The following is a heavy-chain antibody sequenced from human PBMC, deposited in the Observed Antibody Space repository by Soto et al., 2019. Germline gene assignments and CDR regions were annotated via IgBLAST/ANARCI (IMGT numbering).Heavy chain of an antibody. CDR2: INHSGST. Sequence: SEPLSLTCAVYGGSFSGYYWSWIRQPPRKGLEWIGEINHSGSTNYNPSLKSRVTISVDTSKNQFSLKLSSVTAADTAVYYCASSGYCSGGNCERCFEPWGPGTLVTVYS. J-gene: IGHJ2*01. D-gene: IGHD2-15*01. CDR3: ASSGYCSGGNCERCFEP. CDR1: GGSFSGYY. V-gene: IGHV4-34*01.